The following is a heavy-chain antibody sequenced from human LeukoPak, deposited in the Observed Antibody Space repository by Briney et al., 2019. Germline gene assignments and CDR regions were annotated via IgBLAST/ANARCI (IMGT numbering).Heavy chain of an antibody. CDR1: FTLQGLG. CDR2: ISFDGSNK. D-gene: IGHD6-13*01. J-gene: IGHJ6*03. CDR3: ARGAAAGRYQYYYMDV. Sequence: GSLGLSLARVWFTLQGLGMPLVPPGSRQGAGGGAIISFDGSNKYHADSVKGRFTISRDNSKNTLYVQMNSLRDEDTAVYYCARGAAAGRYQYYYMDVWGKGTTVTVSS. V-gene: IGHV3-33*05.